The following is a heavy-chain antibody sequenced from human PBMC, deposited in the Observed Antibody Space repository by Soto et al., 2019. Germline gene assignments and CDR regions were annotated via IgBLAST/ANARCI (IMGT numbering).Heavy chain of an antibody. CDR2: IKSKTDGGTT. Sequence: GGSLRLSCAASGFTFSNAWMNWVRQAPGKGLEWVGRIKSKTDGGTTDYAAPVKGRFTISRDDSKNTLYLQMNSLKTEDTAVYYCTTLPDDSAAAAKGEFDYWGQGTLVTVSS. CDR3: TTLPDDSAAAAKGEFDY. J-gene: IGHJ4*02. D-gene: IGHD6-13*01. V-gene: IGHV3-15*07. CDR1: GFTFSNAW.